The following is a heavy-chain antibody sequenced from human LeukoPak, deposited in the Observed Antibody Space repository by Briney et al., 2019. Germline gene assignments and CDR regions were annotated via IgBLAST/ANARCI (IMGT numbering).Heavy chain of an antibody. J-gene: IGHJ3*02. V-gene: IGHV1-18*01. D-gene: IGHD3-9*01. Sequence: ASVKVSCKASGYTFTSYGTSWVRQAPGQGLEWMGWISAYNGNTNYAQKLQGRVTMTTDTSTSTAYMELRSLRSDDTAVYYCARDYDILTGYLAPAAFDIWGQGTMVTVSS. CDR2: ISAYNGNT. CDR3: ARDYDILTGYLAPAAFDI. CDR1: GYTFTSYG.